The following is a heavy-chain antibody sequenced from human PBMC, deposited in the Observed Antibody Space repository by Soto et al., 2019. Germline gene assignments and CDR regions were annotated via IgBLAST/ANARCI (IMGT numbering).Heavy chain of an antibody. CDR2: ISSSSSYT. V-gene: IGHV3-11*05. CDR3: ARAFGWFGEFGYYFDY. J-gene: IGHJ4*02. Sequence: PGGSLRLSCAASGFTFSDYYMSWIRQAPGKGLEWVSYISSSSSYTNYADSVKGRFTISRDNAKNSLYLQMNSLRAEDTAVYYCARAFGWFGEFGYYFDYWGQGTLVTVSS. CDR1: GFTFSDYY. D-gene: IGHD3-10*01.